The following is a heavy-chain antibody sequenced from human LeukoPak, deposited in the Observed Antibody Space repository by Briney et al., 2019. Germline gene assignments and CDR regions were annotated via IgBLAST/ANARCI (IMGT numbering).Heavy chain of an antibody. CDR1: GYTFTDYY. CDR2: INPTSGGI. J-gene: IGHJ4*02. CDR3: ARWDTDGLDY. V-gene: IGHV1-2*04. D-gene: IGHD5-18*01. Sequence: VASVKVSCKASGYTFTDYYMHWVRQAPGQGLEWMGWINPTSGGIKYAQKFHGWVTLTRDTSISTAYIELTGLKSDDTAVYYCARWDTDGLDYWGQGTLVTVSS.